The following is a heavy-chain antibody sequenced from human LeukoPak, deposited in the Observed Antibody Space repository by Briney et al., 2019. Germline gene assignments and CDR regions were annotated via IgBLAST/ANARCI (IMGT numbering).Heavy chain of an antibody. D-gene: IGHD3-10*01. V-gene: IGHV1-2*02. CDR2: INPNSGGT. CDR1: GYTFTGYY. CDR3: ASPYYGGYYYGMDV. Sequence: ASVKVSCKASGYTFTGYYMHWVRQAPGQGLEWMGWINPNSGGTNYAQKFQGRVAMTRDTSISTAYMELSRLRSDDTAVYYCASPYYGGYYYGMDVWGQGTTVTVSS. J-gene: IGHJ6*02.